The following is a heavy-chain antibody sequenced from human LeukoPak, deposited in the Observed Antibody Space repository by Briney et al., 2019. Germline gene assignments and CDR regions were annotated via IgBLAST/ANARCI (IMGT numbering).Heavy chain of an antibody. D-gene: IGHD3-22*01. CDR1: GFTFSDYY. CDR3: ARAGLPGDYYDSCGLSYYFDY. V-gene: IGHV3-11*01. J-gene: IGHJ4*02. Sequence: GGSLRLSCAASGFTFSDYYMSWIRQAPGKGLEWVSYISSSGSTIYYADSVKGRFTISRDNAKNSLYLQMNSLRAEDTAVYYCARAGLPGDYYDSCGLSYYFDYWGQGTLVTVSS. CDR2: ISSSGSTI.